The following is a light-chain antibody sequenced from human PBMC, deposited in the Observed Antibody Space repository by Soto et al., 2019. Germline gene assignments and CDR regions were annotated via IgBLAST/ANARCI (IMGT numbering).Light chain of an antibody. CDR1: SSGFDTYNS. Sequence: QAALAQPGSVCGSPGQSVTVSCTGTSSGFDTYNSVSWYQQHPGKAPRLIIYEVSNRPSGVSNRFSGSKSGNTASLTISGLQAEDEAEYYCSAYARGPLFVFGSGTKVTVL. J-gene: IGLJ1*01. CDR3: SAYARGPLFV. V-gene: IGLV2-14*01. CDR2: EVS.